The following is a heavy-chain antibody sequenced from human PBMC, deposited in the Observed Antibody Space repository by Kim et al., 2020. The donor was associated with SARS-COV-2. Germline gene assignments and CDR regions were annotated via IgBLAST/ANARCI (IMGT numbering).Heavy chain of an antibody. V-gene: IGHV4-4*06. Sequence: SRVTMSVDTSKNQFSLKLSSVTAADTAVYYCARTGPCSSTSCYTMGWFDPWGQGTLVTVSS. CDR3: ARTGPCSSTSCYTMGWFDP. D-gene: IGHD2-2*02. J-gene: IGHJ5*02.